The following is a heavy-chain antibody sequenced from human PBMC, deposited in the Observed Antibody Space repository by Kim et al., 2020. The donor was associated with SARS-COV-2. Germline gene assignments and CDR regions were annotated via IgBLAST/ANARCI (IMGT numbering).Heavy chain of an antibody. Sequence: RFTISRDNAKNSLYLQMNSLRAEDTAVYYCAREYCSSTSCSGDLYYGMDVWGQGTTVTVSS. V-gene: IGHV3-11*05. J-gene: IGHJ6*02. D-gene: IGHD2-2*01. CDR3: AREYCSSTSCSGDLYYGMDV.